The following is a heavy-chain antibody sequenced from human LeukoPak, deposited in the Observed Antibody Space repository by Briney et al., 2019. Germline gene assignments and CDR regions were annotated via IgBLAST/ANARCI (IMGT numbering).Heavy chain of an antibody. CDR3: ARGSNRFGRITMIVSGSGYFDY. D-gene: IGHD3-22*01. Sequence: NTSETLSLTCTVSGGSISSGGYYWRWIRQHPGKGLEWIGYIYYSGSTYYNPSLKSRVTISVDTSKNQFSLKLSSVTAADTAVYYCARGSNRFGRITMIVSGSGYFDYWGQGTLVTVSS. CDR1: GGSISSGGYY. V-gene: IGHV4-31*03. CDR2: IYYSGST. J-gene: IGHJ4*02.